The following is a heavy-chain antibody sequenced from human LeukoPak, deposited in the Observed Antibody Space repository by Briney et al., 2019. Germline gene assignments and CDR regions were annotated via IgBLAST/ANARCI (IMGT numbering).Heavy chain of an antibody. CDR3: AREGHGDYHI. CDR1: GLISSNYW. V-gene: IGHV3-7*01. CDR2: INQDGSQK. J-gene: IGHJ3*02. D-gene: IGHD4-17*01. Sequence: PGGSLRLSCEASGLISSNYWMTWVRQAPGKGLERVANINQDGSQKYYVDSVKGRFSVSRDNAKNSLYLQMNSPRVEDTAMYFCAREGHGDYHIWGQGTMVTVSS.